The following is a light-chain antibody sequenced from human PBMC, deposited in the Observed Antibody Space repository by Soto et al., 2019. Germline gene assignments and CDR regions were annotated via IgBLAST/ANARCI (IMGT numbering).Light chain of an antibody. CDR2: EVS. V-gene: IGLV2-14*01. CDR1: SSDVGAYNY. CDR3: ISYTSSSLYV. Sequence: QSALTQPASVSGSPGQSITISCTGTSSDVGAYNYVSWYQQHPGKAPKVMIFEVSHRPSGVSNRFSGSKSGNTASLTISGLQAEDEADYYCISYTSSSLYVFGTGTKVTVL. J-gene: IGLJ1*01.